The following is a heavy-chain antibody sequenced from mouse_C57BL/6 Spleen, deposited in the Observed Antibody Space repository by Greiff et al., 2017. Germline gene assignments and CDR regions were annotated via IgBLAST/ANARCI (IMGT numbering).Heavy chain of an antibody. Sequence: EVKLVEPGGGLVKPGGSLKLSCAASGFTFSSYTMSWVRQTPEKRLEWVATISGGGGNTYYPDSVKGRFTIARDNAKNTQYLQMSSLRSEDTALYYCATYCSNYFDCWGQGTTLTVSS. J-gene: IGHJ2*01. CDR3: ATYCSNYFDC. CDR2: ISGGGGNT. D-gene: IGHD2-5*01. V-gene: IGHV5-9*01. CDR1: GFTFSSYT.